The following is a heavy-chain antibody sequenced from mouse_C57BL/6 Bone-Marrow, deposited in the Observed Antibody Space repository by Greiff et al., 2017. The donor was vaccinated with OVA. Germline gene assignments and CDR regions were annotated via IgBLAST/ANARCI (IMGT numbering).Heavy chain of an antibody. J-gene: IGHJ1*03. CDR1: GYTFTDYY. D-gene: IGHD1-1*01. Sequence: VQLKESGPVLVKPGASVKMSCKASGYTFTDYYMNWVKQSHGKSLEWIGVINPYNGGTSYNQKFKGKATLTVDKSSSTAYMELNSLTSEDSAVYYCARSNYDGSRNVGGPWYFDVWGTGTTVTVSS. CDR3: ARSNYDGSRNVGGPWYFDV. CDR2: INPYNGGT. V-gene: IGHV1-19*01.